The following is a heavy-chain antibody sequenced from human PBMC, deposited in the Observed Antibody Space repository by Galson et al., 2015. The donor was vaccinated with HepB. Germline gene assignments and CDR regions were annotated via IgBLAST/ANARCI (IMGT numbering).Heavy chain of an antibody. V-gene: IGHV1-18*01. D-gene: IGHD6-13*01. CDR3: ARDIRLPLLKAAERFDP. Sequence: SVKVSCKASGYIFNEYGITWVRQAPGQGLEWMGWISGYNGNTKYAERFQGRITMTTDTPTSTVHMELRSLRSDDTAVYFCARDIRLPLLKAAERFDPWGQGTLVTVSS. CDR2: ISGYNGNT. CDR1: GYIFNEYG. J-gene: IGHJ5*02.